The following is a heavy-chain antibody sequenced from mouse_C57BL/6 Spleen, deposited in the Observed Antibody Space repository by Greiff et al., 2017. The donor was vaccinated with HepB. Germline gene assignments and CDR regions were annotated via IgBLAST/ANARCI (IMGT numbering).Heavy chain of an antibody. D-gene: IGHD4-1*01. J-gene: IGHJ3*01. V-gene: IGHV1-64*01. CDR3: AISGSTDWFAY. CDR2: IHPNSGST. CDR1: GYTFTSYW. Sequence: QVQLQQPGAELVKPGASVKLSCKASGYTFTSYWMHWVKQRPGQGLEWIGMIHPNSGSTNYNEKFKSKATLTVDKSSSTAYMQLSSLTSEDSAVYYCAISGSTDWFAYWGQGTLVTVSA.